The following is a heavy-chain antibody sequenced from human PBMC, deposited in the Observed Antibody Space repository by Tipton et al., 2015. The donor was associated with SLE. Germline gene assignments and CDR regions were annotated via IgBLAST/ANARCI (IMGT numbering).Heavy chain of an antibody. V-gene: IGHV4-59*01. J-gene: IGHJ4*02. CDR3: ARFPSSSTGDY. CDR1: GGSISSYY. D-gene: IGHD6-13*01. Sequence: TLSLTCTVSGGSISSYYWSWIRQPPGKGLEWIGYIYYSGSTNYNHSLKSRVTISVDTSKNQFSLKLSSVTAADTAVYYCARFPSSSTGDYWGQGTLVTVSS. CDR2: IYYSGST.